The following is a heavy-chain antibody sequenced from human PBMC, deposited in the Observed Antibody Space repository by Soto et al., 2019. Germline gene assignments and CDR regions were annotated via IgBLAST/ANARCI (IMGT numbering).Heavy chain of an antibody. D-gene: IGHD6-6*01. CDR2: IIPIFGTA. CDR3: ARDEGIAARPFAGMDV. V-gene: IGHV1-69*13. J-gene: IGHJ6*02. CDR1: GGTFSSYA. Sequence: VASVKVSCKASGGTFSSYAISWVRQAPGQGLEWMGGIIPIFGTANYAQKFQGRVTITADESTSTAYMELSSLRSEDTAAYYCARDEGIAARPFAGMDVWGQGTTVTVSS.